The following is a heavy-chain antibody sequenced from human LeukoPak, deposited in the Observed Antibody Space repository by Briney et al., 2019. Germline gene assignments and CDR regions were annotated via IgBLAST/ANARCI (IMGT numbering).Heavy chain of an antibody. D-gene: IGHD3-10*01. J-gene: IGHJ4*02. CDR1: GYTFTVYY. CDR2: INPNSGGT. CDR3: ARESGFYASGSRY. Sequence: ASVKLSFKASGYTFTVYYMHWVRQAPGQGLELMGWINPNSGGTTYAKKFQGRVTMTRDTSISTAYMELSRLRSEDTAVYYCARESGFYASGSRYWGQGNLVTVSS. V-gene: IGHV1-2*02.